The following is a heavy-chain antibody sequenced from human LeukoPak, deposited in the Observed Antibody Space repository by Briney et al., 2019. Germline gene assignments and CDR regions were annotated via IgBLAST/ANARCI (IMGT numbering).Heavy chain of an antibody. CDR2: IWYDGSNK. V-gene: IGHV3-33*01. D-gene: IGHD5-12*01. CDR3: ARELGFSGLDY. Sequence: GGSLRLSCAASGFTFSSYGMHWVRQAPGKGLEWVAVIWYDGSNKYYADSVKGRFTISRDNSKNTLYLQMNSLRAEDTAVYYCARELGFSGLDYWGQGTLVTVSS. CDR1: GFTFSSYG. J-gene: IGHJ4*02.